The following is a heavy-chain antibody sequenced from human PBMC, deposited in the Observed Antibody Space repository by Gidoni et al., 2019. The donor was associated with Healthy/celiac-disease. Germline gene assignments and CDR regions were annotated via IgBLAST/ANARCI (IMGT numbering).Heavy chain of an antibody. CDR3: ARVITMVQGVPSRWFDP. D-gene: IGHD3-10*01. V-gene: IGHV4-38-2*01. Sequence: QVQLQESGPGLVKPSETLSLTCAVSGSSISRGYYWGWIRQPPGKGLEWIGSIYHSGSTYYNPSLKSRVTISVDTSKNQFSLKLSSVTAADTAVYYCARVITMVQGVPSRWFDPWGQGTLVTVSS. CDR1: GSSISRGYY. J-gene: IGHJ5*02. CDR2: IYHSGST.